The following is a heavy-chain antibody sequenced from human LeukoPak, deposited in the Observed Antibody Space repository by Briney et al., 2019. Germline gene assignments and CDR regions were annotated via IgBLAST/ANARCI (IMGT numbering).Heavy chain of an antibody. V-gene: IGHV4-59*01. CDR3: ARGEALRQNYGMDV. CDR1: GGSINGYY. J-gene: IGHJ6*02. CDR2: IYFSGST. Sequence: SETLSLTCTVSGGSINGYYWNWTQQPPGKGLEWIGYIYFSGSTNYNPSLQSRVTISVDTSKNQLSLKLNSVTAADTAVYFCARGEALRQNYGMDVWGQGTTVTVSS.